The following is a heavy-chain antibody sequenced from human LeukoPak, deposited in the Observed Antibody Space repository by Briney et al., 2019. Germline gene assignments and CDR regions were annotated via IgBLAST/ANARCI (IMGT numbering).Heavy chain of an antibody. CDR2: IKQDGSEK. V-gene: IGHV3-7*01. J-gene: IGHJ6*03. D-gene: IGHD3-3*02. CDR3: ARLLAYYYYMDV. CDR1: GFTFRSYW. Sequence: GGSLRLSCAASGFTFRSYWMSWVRQAPGKGLEWVANIKQDGSEKYYVDSVKGRFTISRDNAKNSLYLQMNSLRAEDTAVYYCARLLAYYYYMDVWGKGTTVTVSS.